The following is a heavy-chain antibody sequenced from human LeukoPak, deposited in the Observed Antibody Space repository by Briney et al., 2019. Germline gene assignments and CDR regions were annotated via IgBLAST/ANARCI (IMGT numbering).Heavy chain of an antibody. V-gene: IGHV3-23*01. CDR1: GFTFSSYA. CDR2: ISCSGGNT. Sequence: GGSLRLSCAVSGFTFSSYAMSWVRQAPGKGLEWVSSISCSGGNTFSADSVRVRFTISRDNSKTTLYLQMNSLRVEDTAVYYCAKDPMDERGFDYWGQGTLVTVSA. D-gene: IGHD1-1*01. CDR3: AKDPMDERGFDY. J-gene: IGHJ4*02.